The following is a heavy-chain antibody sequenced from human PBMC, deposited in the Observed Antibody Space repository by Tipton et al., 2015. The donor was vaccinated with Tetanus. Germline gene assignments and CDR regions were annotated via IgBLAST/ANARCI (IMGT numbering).Heavy chain of an antibody. D-gene: IGHD3-22*01. Sequence: TLSLTCAVYGGSFSGYYWSWIRQPPGKGLEWIGEINHSGSTNYNPSLKSRVTITVDTPKNHFSLKLSSVTAADTAVYYCASDTYYYDSSGYAPHGAFDIWGQGTMVTVSS. CDR2: INHSGST. V-gene: IGHV4-34*01. J-gene: IGHJ3*02. CDR3: ASDTYYYDSSGYAPHGAFDI. CDR1: GGSFSGYY.